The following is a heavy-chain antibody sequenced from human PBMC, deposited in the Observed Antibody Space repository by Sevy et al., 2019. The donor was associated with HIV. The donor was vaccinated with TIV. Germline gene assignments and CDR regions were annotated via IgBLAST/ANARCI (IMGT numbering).Heavy chain of an antibody. V-gene: IGHV1-18*01. CDR3: TRYTWELLTGIAYYYSGMDV. J-gene: IGHJ6*02. D-gene: IGHD1-26*01. CDR2: ISPYDGDT. Sequence: ASVKVSCQSSGYNFNIYTIHWVRQARGQGLEWVGRISPYDGDTDYAHNFYGRVTLTMDTSTSTAYLGLTSLRSDDTAVYFCTRYTWELLTGIAYYYSGMDVWGQGTTVTVSS. CDR1: GYNFNIYT.